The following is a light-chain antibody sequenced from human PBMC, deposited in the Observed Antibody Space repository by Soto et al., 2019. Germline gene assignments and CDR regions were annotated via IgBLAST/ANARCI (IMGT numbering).Light chain of an antibody. Sequence: EIVLTQSPVTLSVSPGERATLSCRASQSVSGNLAWYQQKPGQPPRLLIYGTSTRATGIPARFSGSGSGTGFTLTISSLQSEDFAVYYCQQYNIWPPVTFGQGTRLEIK. V-gene: IGKV3-15*01. CDR3: QQYNIWPPVT. CDR1: QSVSGN. J-gene: IGKJ5*01. CDR2: GTS.